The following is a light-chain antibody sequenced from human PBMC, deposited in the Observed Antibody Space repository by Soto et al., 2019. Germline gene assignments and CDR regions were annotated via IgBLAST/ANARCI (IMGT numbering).Light chain of an antibody. CDR3: QQRSNWPPVT. V-gene: IGKV3-11*01. CDR2: DAS. Sequence: EIVLTQSPATLSLSTGERATLASRASQSVSSYFAWYQPKPGQAPRLLIYDASNRATGLPATFIGSGSGTDFTLTIRSREPEHLAVHYCQQRSNWPPVTFSQGTRRESK. J-gene: IGKJ5*01. CDR1: QSVSSY.